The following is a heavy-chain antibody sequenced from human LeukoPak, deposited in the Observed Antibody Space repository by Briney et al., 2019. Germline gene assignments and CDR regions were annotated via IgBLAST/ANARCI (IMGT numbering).Heavy chain of an antibody. Sequence: GGSLRLSCAASGFTFSSYGMHWVRQAPGKGLEWVAVISYDGSNKYYADSVKGRFTISRDNSKNTLYLQMNSLRAEDTAVYYCARAAYSSSSAAASYWGQGTLVTVSS. V-gene: IGHV3-30*03. D-gene: IGHD6-6*01. CDR2: ISYDGSNK. CDR3: ARAAYSSSSAAASY. CDR1: GFTFSSYG. J-gene: IGHJ4*02.